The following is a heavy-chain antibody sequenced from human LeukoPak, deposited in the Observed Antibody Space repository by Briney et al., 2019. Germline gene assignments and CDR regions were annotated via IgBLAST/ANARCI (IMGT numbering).Heavy chain of an antibody. V-gene: IGHV3-23*01. J-gene: IGHJ3*02. CDR2: ISGSGSST. Sequence: PGGSLRLSCAASGFTFSSYRMSWVRQAPGKGLEWVSAISGSGSSTYYADSVKGRFTISRDNSKNTLYLQMNSLRAEDTAVYYCAKEKYEYYYDSSGYEDDAFDIWGQGTMVTVSS. CDR3: AKEKYEYYYDSSGYEDDAFDI. CDR1: GFTFSSYR. D-gene: IGHD3-22*01.